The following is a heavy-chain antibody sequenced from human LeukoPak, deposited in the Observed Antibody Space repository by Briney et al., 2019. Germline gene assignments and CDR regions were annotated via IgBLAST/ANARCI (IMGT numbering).Heavy chain of an antibody. V-gene: IGHV4-4*07. CDR3: ARAKKSVFGVVTSDAFDI. Sequence: SETLSLTCTVSGGSISSYYWSWIRQPAGKGLEWIGRIYTSGSTNYNPSLKSRVTMSVDTSKNQFSLKLSSVTAADTVVYYCARAKKSVFGVVTSDAFDIWGQGTMVTVSS. CDR1: GGSISSYY. CDR2: IYTSGST. J-gene: IGHJ3*02. D-gene: IGHD3-3*01.